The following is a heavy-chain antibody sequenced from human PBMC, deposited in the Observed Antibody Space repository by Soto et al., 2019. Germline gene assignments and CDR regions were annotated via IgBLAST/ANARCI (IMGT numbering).Heavy chain of an antibody. CDR2: INAADGDT. Sequence: ASVKVSCKASGYTFTSYGIHWVRQAPGQRLEWMGWINAADGDTKYSPKFQGRVTITRDTSASTAYMELSSLRSEDTAVYYCVRRNVSATGIDWFDPWGQGTLVTVSS. CDR3: VRRNVSATGIDWFDP. CDR1: GYTFTSYG. D-gene: IGHD6-13*01. J-gene: IGHJ5*02. V-gene: IGHV1-3*01.